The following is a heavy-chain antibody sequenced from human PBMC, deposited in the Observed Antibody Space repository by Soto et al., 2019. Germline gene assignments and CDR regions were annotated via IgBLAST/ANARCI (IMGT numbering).Heavy chain of an antibody. V-gene: IGHV5-51*01. J-gene: IGHJ4*02. CDR2: IYPGDSDT. D-gene: IGHD2-2*01. CDR1: GCTFISYW. CDR3: ARLNPSEIDY. Sequence: PGESLKISCKGSGCTFISYWIAWVRQMPGKGLEWMGIIYPGDSDTRYNPSFQGQVTISADKSISTAYLQWSSLKASDTAMYYCARLNPSEIDYWGQGTLVTVSS.